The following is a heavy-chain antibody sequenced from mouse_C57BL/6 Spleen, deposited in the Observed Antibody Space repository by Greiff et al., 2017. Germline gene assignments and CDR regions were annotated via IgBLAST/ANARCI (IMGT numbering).Heavy chain of an antibody. D-gene: IGHD1-1*01. V-gene: IGHV1-59*01. Sequence: VQLQQPGAELVRPGTSVKLSCKASGYTFTSYWMHWVKQRPGQGLEWIGVIDPSDSYTNYNQKFKGKATLTVDTASSTAYMQLSSLTSEDSAVYYGARSDITTVVAPDYWGQGTTLTVSS. CDR2: IDPSDSYT. J-gene: IGHJ2*01. CDR1: GYTFTSYW. CDR3: ARSDITTVVAPDY.